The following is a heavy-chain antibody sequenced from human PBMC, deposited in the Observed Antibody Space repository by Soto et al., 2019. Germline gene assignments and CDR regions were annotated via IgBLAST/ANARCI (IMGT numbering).Heavy chain of an antibody. V-gene: IGHV3-74*01. J-gene: IGHJ4*02. CDR2: IKGDGTNT. D-gene: IGHD5-12*01. Sequence: EVQLVESGGGLVQFGGSLRLSCAASGFTFSSYWMHWVRQVPGKGLVWVSRIKGDGTNTGYAGSVKGRFTISRDNVKNTLYLQMNSLRAEDTAVYYCARGLSGYYGFDYWGQGTLVTVSS. CDR1: GFTFSSYW. CDR3: ARGLSGYYGFDY.